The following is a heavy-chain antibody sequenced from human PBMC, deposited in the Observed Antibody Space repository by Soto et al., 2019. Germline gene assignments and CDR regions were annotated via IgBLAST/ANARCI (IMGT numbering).Heavy chain of an antibody. CDR2: ISWDGGST. D-gene: IGHD3-10*01. CDR3: AKDAYYYGSGSYRARRKYDYYYGMDV. J-gene: IGHJ6*02. CDR1: GFTFDDYA. Sequence: EVQLVESGGVVVQPGGSLRLSCAASGFTFDDYAMHWVRQVPGKGLEWVSLISWDGGSTYYADSVKGRFTISRDNSKNSLYLQMNSLRAEDTALYYCAKDAYYYGSGSYRARRKYDYYYGMDVWGQGTTVTVSS. V-gene: IGHV3-43D*04.